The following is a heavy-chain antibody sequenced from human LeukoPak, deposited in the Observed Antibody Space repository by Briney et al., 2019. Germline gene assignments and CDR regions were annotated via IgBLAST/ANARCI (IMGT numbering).Heavy chain of an antibody. CDR1: GFTFSSYA. V-gene: IGHV3-23*01. CDR2: ISGSGGST. Sequence: GGSLRLSCAASGFTFSSYAMSWVRQAPGKGLEWVSAISGSGGSTYYADSVKGRFTISRDSSKNTLYLQMNSLRAEDTAVYYCAKGLRFGELGPFDYWGQGTLVTVSS. J-gene: IGHJ4*02. CDR3: AKGLRFGELGPFDY. D-gene: IGHD3-10*01.